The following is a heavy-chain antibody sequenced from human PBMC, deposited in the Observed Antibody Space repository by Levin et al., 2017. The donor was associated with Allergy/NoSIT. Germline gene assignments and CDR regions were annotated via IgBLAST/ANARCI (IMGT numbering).Heavy chain of an antibody. CDR2: IKSKTDGGTT. V-gene: IGHV3-15*01. CDR1: GFTFSNAW. Sequence: KSGGSLRLSCAASGFTFSNAWMSWVRQAPGKGLEWVGRIKSKTDGGTTDYAAPVKGRFTISRDDSKNTLYLQMNSLKTEDTAVYYCTTDLTVDNYFDYWGQGTLVTVSS. J-gene: IGHJ4*02. CDR3: TTDLTVDNYFDY. D-gene: IGHD3-9*01.